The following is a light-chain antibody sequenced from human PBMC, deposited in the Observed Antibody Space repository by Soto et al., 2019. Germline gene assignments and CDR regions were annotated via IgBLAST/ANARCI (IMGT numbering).Light chain of an antibody. J-gene: IGKJ1*01. CDR1: QAVNTR. CDR3: HQRQSWRRT. Sequence: AFTHSPATLGSFPCDRVALSCRASQAVNTRLAWYQHRPGQAPRLLIYLASNRAAGVPARFSGSGSGTDFTLTISDVEPEDFAVYYCHQRQSWRRTFGQGTKA. CDR2: LAS. V-gene: IGKV3D-11*01.